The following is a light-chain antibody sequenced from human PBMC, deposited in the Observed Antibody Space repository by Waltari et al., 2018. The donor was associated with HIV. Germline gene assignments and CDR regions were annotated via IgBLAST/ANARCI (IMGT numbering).Light chain of an antibody. CDR1: TSNIGAGYD. V-gene: IGLV1-40*01. Sequence: QSVLTPPPSVSGAPGQRVTISCTGNTSNIGAGYDVHWYQQLPGTAPKLLIYGDANRPSGVPDRFSGSTSGTSASLAITGLRAEDECDYYCQSYDRSLSGVIFGGGTKLTVL. CDR2: GDA. J-gene: IGLJ2*01. CDR3: QSYDRSLSGVI.